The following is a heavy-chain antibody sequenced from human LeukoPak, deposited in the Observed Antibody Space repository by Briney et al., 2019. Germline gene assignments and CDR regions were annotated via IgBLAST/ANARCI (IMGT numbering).Heavy chain of an antibody. V-gene: IGHV4-39*01. Sequence: PSETLSLTCTVSGGSISSSSYYWGWIRQPPGKGLEWIGSIYYSGSTYYNPSLKSRVTISVDTPKNQFSLKLSSVTAADTAVYYCARQNEEQLIFDYWGQGTLVTVSS. J-gene: IGHJ4*02. CDR1: GGSISSSSYY. CDR2: IYYSGST. CDR3: ARQNEEQLIFDY. D-gene: IGHD6-13*01.